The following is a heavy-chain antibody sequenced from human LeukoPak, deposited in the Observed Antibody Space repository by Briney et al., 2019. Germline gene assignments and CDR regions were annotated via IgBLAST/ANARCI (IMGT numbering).Heavy chain of an antibody. CDR1: GFTFDDYA. V-gene: IGHV3-23*01. CDR3: AKAIWASTVGAAGIFDY. J-gene: IGHJ4*02. D-gene: IGHD1-26*01. CDR2: ISGSGDST. Sequence: PGGSLRLSCAASGFTFDDYAMHWVRQAPGKGLEWVSTISGSGDSTDYADSVKGRLAISRDNSKNTVYLQMNSLRVEDTAVYYCAKAIWASTVGAAGIFDYWGQGILVTVSS.